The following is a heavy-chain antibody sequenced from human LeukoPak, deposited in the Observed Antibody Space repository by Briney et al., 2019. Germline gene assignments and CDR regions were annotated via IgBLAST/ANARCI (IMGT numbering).Heavy chain of an antibody. CDR1: GGSISGSTFY. D-gene: IGHD3-22*01. Sequence: SETLSLTCTVSGGSISGSTFYWGWIRQSPGKGLEWIGSIYYSGSTYYNPSLKSRVTISVDTSKNQFSLKLSSVTAADTAVYYCARDGQTYYYDSSGYYGSIPTNFDYWGQGTLVTVSS. V-gene: IGHV4-39*07. J-gene: IGHJ4*02. CDR3: ARDGQTYYYDSSGYYGSIPTNFDY. CDR2: IYYSGST.